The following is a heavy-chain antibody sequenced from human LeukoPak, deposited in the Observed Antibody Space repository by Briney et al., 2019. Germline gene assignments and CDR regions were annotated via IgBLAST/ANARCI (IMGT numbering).Heavy chain of an antibody. V-gene: IGHV1-2*02. CDR2: ISPNSGGT. Sequence: ASVKVSCKASGYTFTAYYIHWVRQAPGQGLEWMGWISPNSGGTNYAQKFQGRVTVTRDTSISTAYMKLSGLISDDTAVYYCARGRAQNEDQWLLQGYWGQGTLVTISS. D-gene: IGHD5-12*01. CDR3: ARGRAQNEDQWLLQGY. CDR1: GYTFTAYY. J-gene: IGHJ4*02.